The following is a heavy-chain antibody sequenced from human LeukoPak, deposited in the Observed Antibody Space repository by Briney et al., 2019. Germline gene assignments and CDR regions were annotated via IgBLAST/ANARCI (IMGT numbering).Heavy chain of an antibody. V-gene: IGHV4-59*01. Sequence: PSETLSLTCTVSTGSISSYYWSWIRQPPGKGLEWIGYIYYSGSTNYNPSLKSRVTISVDTSKNQFSLKLSSVTAADTAVYYCATSRYDSSGYYPRWGQGTLVTVSA. CDR1: TGSISSYY. CDR2: IYYSGST. D-gene: IGHD3-22*01. CDR3: ATSRYDSSGYYPR. J-gene: IGHJ4*02.